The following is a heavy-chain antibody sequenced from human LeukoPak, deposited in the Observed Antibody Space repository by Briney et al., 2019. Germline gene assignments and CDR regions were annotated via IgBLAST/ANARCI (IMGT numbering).Heavy chain of an antibody. V-gene: IGHV4-4*07. J-gene: IGHJ5*02. CDR1: GASISSYY. Sequence: SETLSLTCTVSGASISSYYWTWIRQPPGKGLEWIGRFFISGSTDYNPSLKSRVSISADTSKNHFSLRLNSVTAAGTAIYYCARLPAGFWFDPWGQGTLVTVSS. CDR2: FFISGST. CDR3: ARLPAGFWFDP. D-gene: IGHD3-10*01.